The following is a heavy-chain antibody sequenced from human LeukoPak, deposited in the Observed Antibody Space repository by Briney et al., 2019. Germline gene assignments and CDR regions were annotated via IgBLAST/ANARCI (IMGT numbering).Heavy chain of an antibody. CDR2: ISGSGGST. J-gene: IGHJ4*02. V-gene: IGHV3-23*01. Sequence: QPGGSLRLSCAASGFTFSSYAMSWVRQAPGKGLEWVSAISGSGGSTYYADSVKGRFTISRGNSKNTLYLQMNSLRAEDAAVYYCAKCDSSGWYVEDYWGQGTLVTVSS. D-gene: IGHD6-19*01. CDR3: AKCDSSGWYVEDY. CDR1: GFTFSSYA.